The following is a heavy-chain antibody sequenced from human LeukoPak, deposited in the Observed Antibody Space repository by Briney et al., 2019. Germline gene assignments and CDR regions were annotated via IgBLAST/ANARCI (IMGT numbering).Heavy chain of an antibody. CDR1: GFTFSSYA. CDR3: AKLGGRQWGIYSSSWFDP. V-gene: IGHV3-23*01. J-gene: IGHJ5*02. D-gene: IGHD6-13*01. Sequence: PGGSLRLSCAASGFTFSSYAMSWVRQAPGKGLEWVSAISGSGGSTYYADSVKGRFTISRDNSKNTLYLQMNSLRAEDTAVYYCAKLGGRQWGIYSSSWFDPWGQGTLVTVSS. CDR2: ISGSGGST.